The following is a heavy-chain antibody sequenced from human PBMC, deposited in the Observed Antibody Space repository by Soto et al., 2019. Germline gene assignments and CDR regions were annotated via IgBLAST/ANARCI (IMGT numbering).Heavy chain of an antibody. CDR1: GGTFSSYA. D-gene: IGHD4-17*01. V-gene: IGHV1-69*06. J-gene: IGHJ6*02. CDR2: IIPIFGTA. Sequence: QVQLVQSGAEVKKPGSSVKVSCKASGGTFSSYAISWVRQAPGQGLEWMGGIIPIFGTANYAQKFQGRVTITADKSTSTAYMELSSLRSEDTAVYYCARTRTTVTSYYYYGMDVWGQGTTVTVSS. CDR3: ARTRTTVTSYYYYGMDV.